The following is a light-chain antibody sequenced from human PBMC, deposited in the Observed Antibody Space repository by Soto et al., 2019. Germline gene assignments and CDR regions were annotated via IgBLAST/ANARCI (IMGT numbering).Light chain of an antibody. J-gene: IGLJ1*01. CDR1: SSNSGAGYD. CDR2: GNN. V-gene: IGLV1-40*01. Sequence: SVLTQPPSVSGAPGQRVTISCTGNSSNSGAGYDALWHQQLPGTAPTFLIHGNNVRPSGVAARFSGSKSGSSASLPITGLQPEDEADYYCQSYDSSLSVYVFXAGTKVTVL. CDR3: QSYDSSLSVYV.